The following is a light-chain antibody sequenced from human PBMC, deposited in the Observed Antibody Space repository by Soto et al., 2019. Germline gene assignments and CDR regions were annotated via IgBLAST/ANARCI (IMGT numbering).Light chain of an antibody. V-gene: IGLV1-47*01. Sequence: QSVLTQPPSASGPPGQGVIISCSGGSSNIGNNYVYWYQQLPGTAPKLLMYKNNQRPPGVPDRFSGSKSGTSASLAISGLQSEDEADYYCEAWDDSLNGPYVFGTGTKLTVL. CDR3: EAWDDSLNGPYV. J-gene: IGLJ1*01. CDR1: SSNIGNNY. CDR2: KNN.